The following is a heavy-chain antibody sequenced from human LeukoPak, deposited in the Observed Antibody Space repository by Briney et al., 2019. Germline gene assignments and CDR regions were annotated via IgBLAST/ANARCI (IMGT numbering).Heavy chain of an antibody. CDR2: INPSGGST. J-gene: IGHJ3*02. V-gene: IGHV1-46*01. CDR1: GYTFINYY. D-gene: IGHD1-26*01. CDR3: ARGRDSGSVGVRAFDI. Sequence: GASVKVSCKASGYTFINYYLHWVRQAPGQGLEWMGIINPSGGSTSYAQKFQGRVTMTRDTSTSTVYMELSSLRSEDTAVYYCARGRDSGSVGVRAFDIWGQGTMVTVSS.